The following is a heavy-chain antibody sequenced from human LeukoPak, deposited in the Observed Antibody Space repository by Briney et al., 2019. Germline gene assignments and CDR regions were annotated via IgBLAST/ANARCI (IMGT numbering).Heavy chain of an antibody. CDR3: ARDRFGDGYNLFDY. J-gene: IGHJ4*02. CDR1: GFTFSSYW. CDR2: INSDGSTT. Sequence: GGSLRLSCAASGFTFSSYWMHWVRQAPGKGLVWVSRINSDGSTTRYADSVKGRFTISRDNAKNTLYLQMNSLRAEDTAVYYCARDRFGDGYNLFDYWGQGTLVTVPS. V-gene: IGHV3-74*01. D-gene: IGHD5-24*01.